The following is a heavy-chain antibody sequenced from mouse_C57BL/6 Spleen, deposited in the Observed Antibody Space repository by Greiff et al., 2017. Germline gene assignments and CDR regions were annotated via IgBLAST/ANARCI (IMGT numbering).Heavy chain of an antibody. CDR1: GYTFTSYW. D-gene: IGHD1-1*01. CDR2: IDPNSGGT. CDR3: ARDLYGSSSYWYFDV. J-gene: IGHJ1*03. V-gene: IGHV1-72*01. Sequence: VQLQQPGAELVKPGASVKLSCKASGYTFTSYWMHWVKQRPGRGLEWIGRIDPNSGGTKYNEKFKSKATLTVDKPSSTAYMQLSSLTSEDSAVYYCARDLYGSSSYWYFDVWGTGTTVTVSS.